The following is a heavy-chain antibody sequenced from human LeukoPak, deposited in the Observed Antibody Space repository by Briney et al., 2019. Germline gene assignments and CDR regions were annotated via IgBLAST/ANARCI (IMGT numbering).Heavy chain of an antibody. CDR2: IHYSETT. CDR3: ARGPTYQPIDF. D-gene: IGHD2-2*01. Sequence: PSEALSLTRTVSGGSISSSNYYWGWIRQPPGKGLEWIASIHYSETTYYNPSLKSRVTISVDTSKNHFSLKLSSVTAADTAVYYCARGPTYQPIDFWGQGTLVTVSS. CDR1: GGSISSSNYY. J-gene: IGHJ4*02. V-gene: IGHV4-39*02.